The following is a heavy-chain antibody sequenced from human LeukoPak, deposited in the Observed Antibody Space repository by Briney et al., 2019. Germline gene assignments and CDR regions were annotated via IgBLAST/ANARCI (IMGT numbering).Heavy chain of an antibody. CDR1: GYTFTGYY. V-gene: IGHV1-2*02. Sequence: ASVKVSCKASGYTFTGYYMHWVRQASGQGLEWMGLINPNSGGTNYAQKFQGRVTMTRDTSISTAYMELSRLRSDDTAVYYCARDSFYKIRLDYYYYYMDVWGKGTTVTVSS. CDR3: ARDSFYKIRLDYYYYYMDV. D-gene: IGHD2/OR15-2a*01. J-gene: IGHJ6*03. CDR2: INPNSGGT.